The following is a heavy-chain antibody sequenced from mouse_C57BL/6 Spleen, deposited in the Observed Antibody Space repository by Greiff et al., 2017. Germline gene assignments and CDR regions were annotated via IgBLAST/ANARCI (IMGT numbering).Heavy chain of an antibody. Sequence: VQLQPSGPELVKPGASVKISCKASGYTFNDYYMNWVKQSHGKSLEWIGDLNPNNGGTSYNQKFKVKATLTVDKSSSTAYMELRSLTSEDSAVYYCGSNPGWYYSNYFDYWGQGTSLTVSS. CDR2: LNPNNGGT. J-gene: IGHJ2*02. CDR1: GYTFNDYY. CDR3: GSNPGWYYSNYFDY. V-gene: IGHV1-26*01. D-gene: IGHD2-5*01.